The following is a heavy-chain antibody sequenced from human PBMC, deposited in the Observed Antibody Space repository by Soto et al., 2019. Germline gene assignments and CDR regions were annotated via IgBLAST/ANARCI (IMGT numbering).Heavy chain of an antibody. D-gene: IGHD6-25*01. J-gene: IGHJ4*02. CDR3: AKDSSAAFDY. CDR1: GFTLRTSG. V-gene: IGHV3-30*18. CDR2: ISHDGSNQ. Sequence: PAGSLRLSCVASGFTLRTSGMHWFRQAPSKGLEWVAVISHDGSNQFYAESVKGRFTISRDNSKNMLYLQMNSLRADDSAVYFCAKDSSAAFDYWGQGTVVTVSS.